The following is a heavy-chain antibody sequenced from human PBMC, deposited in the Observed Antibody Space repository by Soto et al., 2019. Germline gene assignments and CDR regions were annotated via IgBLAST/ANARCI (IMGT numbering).Heavy chain of an antibody. Sequence: PGGSLRLSCTASGFTFSSYAMSWVRQVPGKGLEWVSLISASGGGTYYADSVKGRFTISRDNSKNTLYLQMNSLRAEDTAVYYCANHAEAAAHDYWGQGTQVTVSS. CDR3: ANHAEAAAHDY. CDR2: ISASGGGT. CDR1: GFTFSSYA. D-gene: IGHD6-13*01. J-gene: IGHJ4*02. V-gene: IGHV3-23*01.